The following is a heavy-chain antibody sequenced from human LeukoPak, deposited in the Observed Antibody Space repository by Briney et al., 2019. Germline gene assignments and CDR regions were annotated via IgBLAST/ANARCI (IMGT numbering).Heavy chain of an antibody. CDR3: AKSGGNFHYFPMDV. V-gene: IGHV3-23*01. CDR1: GFSFSNYA. CDR2: ISGSGAST. Sequence: GGSLRLSCAASGFSFSNYAMSWVRQAPGKGLERVSGISGSGASTYYADSLKGRFTISRDNSKNTLYLQMNGLRAEDTAVYYCAKSGGNFHYFPMDVWGQGTAVTVS. J-gene: IGHJ6*02.